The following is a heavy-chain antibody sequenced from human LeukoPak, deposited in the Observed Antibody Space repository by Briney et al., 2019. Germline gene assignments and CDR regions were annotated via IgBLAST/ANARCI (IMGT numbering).Heavy chain of an antibody. J-gene: IGHJ4*02. CDR2: ITGSGGST. D-gene: IGHD5-18*01. CDR1: GFTFSSSG. V-gene: IGHV3-23*01. CDR3: ARGRNTGRQFYFDY. Sequence: PGGSLRLSCAASGFTFSSSGMGWVRQAPGKGLECVSPITGSGGSTSYTDSVKGRFTISRDNSKNTLYLQMNSLRAEDTAAYYCARGRNTGRQFYFDYWGQGTLVTVAS.